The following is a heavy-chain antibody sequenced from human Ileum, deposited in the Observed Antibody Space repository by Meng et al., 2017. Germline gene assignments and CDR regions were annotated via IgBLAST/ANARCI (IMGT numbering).Heavy chain of an antibody. CDR1: GGSFSGYY. CDR3: ARGGGRYGPDFDY. V-gene: IGHV4-34*01. J-gene: IGHJ4*02. CDR2: INHSGST. D-gene: IGHD3-16*01. Sequence: QVPLQQGGEGLLKPSETLSLTCAVYGGSFSGYYWSWIRQPPGKGLEWIGEINHSGSTNYNPSLKSRVTISVDTSKNQFSLKLSSVTAADTAVYYCARGGGRYGPDFDYWGQGTLVTVSS.